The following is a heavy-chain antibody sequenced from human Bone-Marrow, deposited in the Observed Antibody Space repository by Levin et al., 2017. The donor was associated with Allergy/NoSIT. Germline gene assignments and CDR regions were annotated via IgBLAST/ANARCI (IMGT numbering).Heavy chain of an antibody. CDR1: GFTFTAYS. CDR2: VSYDGDNE. D-gene: IGHD3-10*01. CDR3: AKDVGLQMIIRRGFDN. Sequence: GGSLRLSCSASGFTFTAYSFHWVRQTPGRGLEWVAFVSYDGDNEYYADSVKGRFTISRDNSKKSLSLQMNSLRPEDTGIYYCAKDVGLQMIIRRGFDNWGPGTLVTVSS. V-gene: IGHV3-30*04. J-gene: IGHJ4*02.